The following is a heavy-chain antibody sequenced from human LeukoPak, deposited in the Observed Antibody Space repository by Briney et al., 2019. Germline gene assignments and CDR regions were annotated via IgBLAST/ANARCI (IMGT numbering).Heavy chain of an antibody. D-gene: IGHD1-1*01. CDR3: ARDPGTRADYYMDV. CDR2: ISSSSSYI. CDR1: GFTFSSYS. V-gene: IGHV3-21*01. Sequence: GGSLRLSCAASGFTFSSYSMNWVRQAPGKGLEWVSSISSSSSYIYCADSVKGRFTISRDNAKNSLYLQMNSLRAEDTAVYYCARDPGTRADYYMDVWGKGTTVTVSS. J-gene: IGHJ6*03.